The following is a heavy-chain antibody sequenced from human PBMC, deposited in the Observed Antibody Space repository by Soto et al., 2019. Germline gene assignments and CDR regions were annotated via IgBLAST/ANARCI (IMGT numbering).Heavy chain of an antibody. CDR3: ARAQLGYCSSTSCSPAHYYYYGMDV. V-gene: IGHV1-2*02. CDR1: GYTFTGYY. J-gene: IGHJ6*02. Sequence: VASVKVSCKASGYTFTGYYMHWVRQAPGQGLEWMGWINPNSGGTNYAQKFQGRVTMTRDTSISTAYMELSRLRSDDTAVYYCARAQLGYCSSTSCSPAHYYYYGMDVWGQGTTVTVSS. D-gene: IGHD2-2*01. CDR2: INPNSGGT.